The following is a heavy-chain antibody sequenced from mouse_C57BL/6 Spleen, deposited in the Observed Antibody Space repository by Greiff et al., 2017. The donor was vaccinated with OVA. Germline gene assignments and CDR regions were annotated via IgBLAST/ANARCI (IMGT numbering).Heavy chain of an antibody. D-gene: IGHD1-1*01. CDR2: ISSGSSTI. V-gene: IGHV5-17*01. Sequence: EVKLVESGGGLVKPGGSLKLSCAASGFTFSDYGMHWVRQAPEKGLEWVAYISSGSSTIYYADTVKGRFTISRDNAKNTLFLQMTSLRSEDTAMYYCAKTPNYYDYAMDYWGQGTSVTVSS. CDR3: AKTPNYYDYAMDY. J-gene: IGHJ4*01. CDR1: GFTFSDYG.